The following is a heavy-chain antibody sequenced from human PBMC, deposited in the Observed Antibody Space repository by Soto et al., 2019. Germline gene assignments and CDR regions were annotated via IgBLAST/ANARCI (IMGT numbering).Heavy chain of an antibody. CDR2: IIPIFGTA. Sequence: SVKVSFKASGGAFSSYAISWVRQAPGQGLEWMGGIIPIFGTANYAQKFQGRVTITADESTSTAYMELSSLRSEDTAVYYCARADRYYGSGFAYYGMDVWGQGTTVTVSS. CDR1: GGAFSSYA. D-gene: IGHD3-10*01. CDR3: ARADRYYGSGFAYYGMDV. J-gene: IGHJ6*02. V-gene: IGHV1-69*13.